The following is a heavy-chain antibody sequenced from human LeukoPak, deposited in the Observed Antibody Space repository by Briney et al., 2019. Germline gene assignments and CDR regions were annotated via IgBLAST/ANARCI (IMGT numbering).Heavy chain of an antibody. Sequence: PSETLSLTCTVSGGSISSGASDWGWIRQHPKRGLEWVGYINHSGSTYCNPSLGSRVTMSVDTSKNQFSLKLSSVTAADSAVYYCARAARQGFTVMVVPLFYFDLWGRGTLVTVSS. CDR2: INHSGST. CDR3: ARAARQGFTVMVVPLFYFDL. D-gene: IGHD3-22*01. V-gene: IGHV4-31*03. CDR1: GGSISSGASD. J-gene: IGHJ2*01.